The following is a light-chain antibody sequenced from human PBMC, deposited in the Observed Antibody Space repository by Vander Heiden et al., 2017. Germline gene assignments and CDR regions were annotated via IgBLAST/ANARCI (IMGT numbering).Light chain of an antibody. J-gene: IGKJ2*01. CDR1: QSVSSNY. V-gene: IGKV3-20*01. CDR2: GAS. CDR3: QNDECAPYT. Sequence: DIVLTQSPGILSLSPGERATLSCRASQSVSSNYVAWYQQKPGQAPRLLIFGASSRTTGSPDRFSGSGSGTDFTLTISRLEPEDFAVYYCQNDECAPYTFGQGTKLEIK.